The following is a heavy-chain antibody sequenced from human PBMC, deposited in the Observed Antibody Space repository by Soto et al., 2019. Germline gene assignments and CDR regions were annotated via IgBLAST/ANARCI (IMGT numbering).Heavy chain of an antibody. V-gene: IGHV1-8*01. J-gene: IGHJ6*03. D-gene: IGHD2-2*03. CDR3: ARSIRGRLDIVVVPAEPYYYYYMDV. CDR2: MNPNSGNT. CDR1: GYTFTSYD. Sequence: QVQLVQSGAEVKKPGASVKVSCKASGYTFTSYDINWVRQATGQGLEWMGWMNPNSGNTGYAQKFQGRVTMTRNTSISTAYMELSSLRSEDTAMYYCARSIRGRLDIVVVPAEPYYYYYMDVWGNGTTVTVAS.